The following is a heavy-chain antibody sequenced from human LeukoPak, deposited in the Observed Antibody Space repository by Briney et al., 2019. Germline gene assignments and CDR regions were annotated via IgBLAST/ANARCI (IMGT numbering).Heavy chain of an antibody. V-gene: IGHV3-23*01. CDR2: ISGSGGST. Sequence: ETLSLTCAVYGGSFSGYYWSWVRQAPGKGLEWVSAISGSGGSTYYADSVKGRFTISRDNSKNTLYLQMSSLRAEDTAVYYCAKDRIAVASCMDVWGQGTTVTVSS. J-gene: IGHJ6*02. CDR3: AKDRIAVASCMDV. D-gene: IGHD6-19*01. CDR1: GGSFSGYY.